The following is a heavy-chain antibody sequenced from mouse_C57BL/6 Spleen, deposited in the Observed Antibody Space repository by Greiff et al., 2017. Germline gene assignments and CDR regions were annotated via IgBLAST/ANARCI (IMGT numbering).Heavy chain of an antibody. J-gene: IGHJ2*01. CDR1: GYTFTSYW. CDR3: ARSTVYSSRERFDY. CDR2: IHPNSGRT. D-gene: IGHD1-1*01. V-gene: IGHV1-64*01. Sequence: QVQLQQPGAELVKPGASVKLSCKASGYTFTSYWMDWVKQRPGQGLEWIGMIHPNSGRTNYNEKFKSKATLTVGKSSSTAYMQLSSLTSEDSAVYYCARSTVYSSRERFDYGSQGTTLTVSS.